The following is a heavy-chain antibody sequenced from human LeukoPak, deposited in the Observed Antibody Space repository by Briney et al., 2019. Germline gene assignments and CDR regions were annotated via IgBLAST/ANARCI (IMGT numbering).Heavy chain of an antibody. Sequence: PGGSLRLSCAASGFTFSSYGMSWVRQAPGKGLEWVSAISGSGGSTYYADSVKGRFTISRDNAKNSLYLQMNSLRAEDTAVYYCARHYGSGSYSFDYWGQGTLVTVSS. CDR2: ISGSGGST. D-gene: IGHD3-10*01. CDR3: ARHYGSGSYSFDY. CDR1: GFTFSSYG. V-gene: IGHV3-23*01. J-gene: IGHJ4*02.